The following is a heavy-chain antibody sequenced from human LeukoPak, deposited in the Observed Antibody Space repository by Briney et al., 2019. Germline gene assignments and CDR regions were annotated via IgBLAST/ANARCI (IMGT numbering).Heavy chain of an antibody. CDR3: ARVQIDSSGYDY. CDR2: IYSGGNT. Sequence: GGSLRLSCAASGFTVSSNYMSWVRQAPGKGLEWVSVIYSGGNTYYADSVKGRFTISRDNSKNTLYLQMNSLRAEDTAVYYCARVQIDSSGYDYWGQGTLVTVSS. V-gene: IGHV3-66*01. CDR1: GFTVSSNY. J-gene: IGHJ4*02. D-gene: IGHD3-22*01.